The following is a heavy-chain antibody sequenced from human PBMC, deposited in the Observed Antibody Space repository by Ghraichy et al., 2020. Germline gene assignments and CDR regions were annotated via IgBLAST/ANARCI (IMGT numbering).Heavy chain of an antibody. CDR3: ARMSYYDSGSYYSVDDQYYYYMDV. D-gene: IGHD3-10*01. V-gene: IGHV4-30-4*08. Sequence: TLSLTCTVSGGSISSGDYYWSWIRQPPGKGLEWIGYIYYSGSTYYNPSLKSRLTISVDTSKNQFSLKLSSVTAADTAVYYCARMSYYDSGSYYSVDDQYYYYMDVWGKGTTVTVSS. CDR1: GGSISSGDYY. CDR2: IYYSGST. J-gene: IGHJ6*03.